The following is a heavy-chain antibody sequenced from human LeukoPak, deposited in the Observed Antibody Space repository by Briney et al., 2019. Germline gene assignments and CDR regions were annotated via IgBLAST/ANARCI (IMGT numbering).Heavy chain of an antibody. CDR3: ARESLRDGYNVFDY. V-gene: IGHV4-34*01. D-gene: IGHD5-24*01. CDR1: GGSFSGYY. J-gene: IGHJ4*02. Sequence: SETLSLTCAVYGGSFSGYYWSWIRQPPGEGLEWIGEINHSGSTNYNPSLKSRVTISVDTSKNQFSLKLSSVTAADTAVYYCARESLRDGYNVFDYWGQGTLVTVSS. CDR2: INHSGST.